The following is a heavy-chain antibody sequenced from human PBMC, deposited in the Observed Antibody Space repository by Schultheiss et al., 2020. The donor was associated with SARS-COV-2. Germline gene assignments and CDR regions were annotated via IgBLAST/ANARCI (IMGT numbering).Heavy chain of an antibody. CDR3: AREGVVVD. J-gene: IGHJ4*02. CDR1: GGSFSGYY. Sequence: SETLSLTCAVYGGSFSGYYWSWIRQPPGKGLEWIGEINHSGSTYYNPSLKSRVTISVDTSKNQFSLKLSSVTAADTAVYYCAREGVVVDWGQGTLVTVSS. V-gene: IGHV4-34*01. D-gene: IGHD2-15*01. CDR2: INHSGST.